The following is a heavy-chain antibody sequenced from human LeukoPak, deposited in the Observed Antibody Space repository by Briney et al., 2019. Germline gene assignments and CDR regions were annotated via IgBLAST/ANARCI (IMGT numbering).Heavy chain of an antibody. CDR1: GFTFSSYA. CDR2: ISYDGSNK. D-gene: IGHD4/OR15-4a*01. V-gene: IGHV3-30*04. CDR3: ASIDYGTSY. Sequence: GGSLRLSCAASGFTFSSYAMHWVRQAPGKGPEWVAVISYDGSNKYYADSVKGRFTISRDNSKNTLYLQMNSLRAEDTAVYYCASIDYGTSYWGQGTLVTVSS. J-gene: IGHJ4*02.